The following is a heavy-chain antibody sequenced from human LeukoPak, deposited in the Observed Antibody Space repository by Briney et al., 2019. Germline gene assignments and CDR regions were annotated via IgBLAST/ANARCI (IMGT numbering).Heavy chain of an antibody. CDR2: IVGSGDSS. D-gene: IGHD3-22*01. V-gene: IGHV3-23*01. CDR1: GFNFNEYA. J-gene: IGHJ4*02. Sequence: GGSLRLSCVASGFNFNEYAMAWVRQAPGKRPQWVSSIVGSGDSSVYADSVKGRFTISRDNSKHTLYLQLNSLRVEDAAVYFCAKDRYSFSSGYLFASWGQGTLVTVSS. CDR3: AKDRYSFSSGYLFAS.